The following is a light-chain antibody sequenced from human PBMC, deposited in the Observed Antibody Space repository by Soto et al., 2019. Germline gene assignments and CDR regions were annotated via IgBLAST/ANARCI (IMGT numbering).Light chain of an antibody. J-gene: IGLJ1*01. Sequence: QSALTQPASVSGSPGQSITISCTGTSSDVGGYNYVSWYQQHPGKAPKLMIYEVSPRPSGVSNCFSGCKAGNTASLTISGLQPEDEADDYGSSYTSSRTLYVFGAGTKVTVL. CDR2: EVS. V-gene: IGLV2-14*01. CDR3: SSYTSSRTLYV. CDR1: SSDVGGYNY.